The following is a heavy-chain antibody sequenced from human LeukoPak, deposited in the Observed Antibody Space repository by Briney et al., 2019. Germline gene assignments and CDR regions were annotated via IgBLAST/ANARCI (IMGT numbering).Heavy chain of an antibody. Sequence: PSETLSLTCTVSGGSISSGSYYWSWIRQPPGKGLEWIGDIYYSGSTNYNPSLKSRVTISVDTSKNQFSLKLSSVTAADTAVYYCARGPRVSGSKGHFDYWGQGTLVTVSS. CDR2: IYYSGST. CDR1: GGSISSGSYY. J-gene: IGHJ4*02. D-gene: IGHD3-10*01. V-gene: IGHV4-61*01. CDR3: ARGPRVSGSKGHFDY.